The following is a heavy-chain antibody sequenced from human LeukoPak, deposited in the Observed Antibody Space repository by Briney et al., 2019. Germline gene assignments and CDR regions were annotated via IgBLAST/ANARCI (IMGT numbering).Heavy chain of an antibody. J-gene: IGHJ4*02. V-gene: IGHV1-2*02. CDR1: GYTFTSYD. Sequence: ASVKVSCKASGYTFTSYDMHWVRQAPGQGLEWMGWINPNSGGTNYAQKFQGRVSMTRDTSISTAYMELSRLRSDDTAVYYCVLWAPHTEYYFDYWGQGTLVTVSS. CDR3: VLWAPHTEYYFDY. D-gene: IGHD2-8*02. CDR2: INPNSGGT.